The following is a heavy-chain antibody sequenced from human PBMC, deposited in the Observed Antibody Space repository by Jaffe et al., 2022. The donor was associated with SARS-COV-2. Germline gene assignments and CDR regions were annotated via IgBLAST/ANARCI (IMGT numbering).Heavy chain of an antibody. D-gene: IGHD3-22*01. CDR2: INTNTGNP. CDR1: GYTLTSHA. V-gene: IGHV7-4-1*02. Sequence: QAQLVQSGSELKKPGASVKVSCRASGYTLTSHAVNWVRQVPGQGLEWMGWINTNTGNPTYAPGFTGRFVFSLDTSLSTAYLQINDLKADDTAVYFCARCPSSSMIRYYYFGMDVWGQGTTVTVSS. CDR3: ARCPSSSMIRYYYFGMDV. J-gene: IGHJ6*02.